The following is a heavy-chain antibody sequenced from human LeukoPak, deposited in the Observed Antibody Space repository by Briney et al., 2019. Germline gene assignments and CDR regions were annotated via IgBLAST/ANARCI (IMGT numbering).Heavy chain of an antibody. CDR1: GSTFSSFA. D-gene: IGHD6-13*01. CDR2: ISGSGGST. Sequence: PGGSLRLSCAASGSTFSSFAMTWVRQAPGKGLEWVSAISGSGGSTYYAGSVKGRFTISRDNSKNTVYLQMNSLRGEDTAVYYCAKGAAFSGSWYLDYWGQGTLVTVSS. CDR3: AKGAAFSGSWYLDY. J-gene: IGHJ4*02. V-gene: IGHV3-23*01.